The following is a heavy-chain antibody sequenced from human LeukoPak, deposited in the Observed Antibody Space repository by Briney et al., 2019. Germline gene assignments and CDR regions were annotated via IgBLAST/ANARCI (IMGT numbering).Heavy chain of an antibody. J-gene: IGHJ3*02. Sequence: PGGSLRLSCAASGFTFSSYAMHWVRQAPGKGLEWVAVISYDGSNKYYADSVKGRFTISRDNSKNTLYLQMNSLRAEDTAVYYCARRRTSGIAAAGDAFDIWGQGTMVTVSS. CDR1: GFTFSSYA. CDR3: ARRRTSGIAAAGDAFDI. V-gene: IGHV3-30-3*01. D-gene: IGHD6-13*01. CDR2: ISYDGSNK.